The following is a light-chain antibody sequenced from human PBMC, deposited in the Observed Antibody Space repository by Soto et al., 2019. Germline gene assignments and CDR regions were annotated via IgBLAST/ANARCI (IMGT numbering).Light chain of an antibody. V-gene: IGLV2-8*01. J-gene: IGLJ1*01. Sequence: QSALTQPPSASGSPGQSVTISCTGTSSDVGGYKYVSWYQQYPGKAPKLMIYAVNKRPSGVPDRFSGSKSGNTASLTVSGLQAEDEADYYCRSYAGSNNYVFGTGTKLTVL. CDR1: SSDVGGYKY. CDR2: AVN. CDR3: RSYAGSNNYV.